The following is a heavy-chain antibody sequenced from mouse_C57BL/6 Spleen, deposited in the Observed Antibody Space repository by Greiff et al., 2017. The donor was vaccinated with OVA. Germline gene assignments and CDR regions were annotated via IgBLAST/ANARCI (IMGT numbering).Heavy chain of an antibody. D-gene: IGHD2-1*01. J-gene: IGHJ1*03. CDR1: GYSITSGYY. V-gene: IGHV3-6*01. Sequence: VQLKESGPGLVKPSQSLSLTCSVTGYSITSGYYWNWIRQFPGNKLEWMGYISYDGSNNYNPSLKNRISITRDTSKNQFFLKLNSVTTEDTATYYCSIYYAHWYFDVWGTGTTVTVSS. CDR2: ISYDGSN. CDR3: SIYYAHWYFDV.